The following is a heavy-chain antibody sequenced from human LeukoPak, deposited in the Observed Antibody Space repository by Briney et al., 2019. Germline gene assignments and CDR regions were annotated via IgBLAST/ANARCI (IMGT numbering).Heavy chain of an antibody. V-gene: IGHV3-48*03. Sequence: GGSLRLSGAASGFTFSSYEMNWVRQAPGKGLEWVSYISSSGSTIYYADSVKGRFTISRDNAKNSLYLQMNSLRAEDTAVYYCARVRRFEDSSSSGIVYYYYGMDVWGQGTTVTVSS. CDR1: GFTFSSYE. CDR2: ISSSGSTI. D-gene: IGHD6-6*01. J-gene: IGHJ6*02. CDR3: ARVRRFEDSSSSGIVYYYYGMDV.